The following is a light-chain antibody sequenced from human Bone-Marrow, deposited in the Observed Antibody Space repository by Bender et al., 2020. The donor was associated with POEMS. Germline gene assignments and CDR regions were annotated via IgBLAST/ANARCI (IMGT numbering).Light chain of an antibody. J-gene: IGLJ2*01. Sequence: SYELTQPPSVSVSPGQTASITCSGDKLGNKYACWYQQKPGQSPVLVIYQDIKRPSGIPERFSGSNSGNTATLTISRVEAGDEADYYCQVWDSTSDLVVFGGGTKLTVL. CDR3: QVWDSTSDLVV. CDR2: QDI. CDR1: KLGNKY. V-gene: IGLV3-1*01.